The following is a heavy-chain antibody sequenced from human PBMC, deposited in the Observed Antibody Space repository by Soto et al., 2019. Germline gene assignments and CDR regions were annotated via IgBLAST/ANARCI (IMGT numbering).Heavy chain of an antibody. Sequence: ASVKVSCKASGGTFSSYAISWVRQAPGQGLEWMGGIIPIFGTANYAQKFQGRVTITADESTSTAYMELSSLRSEDTAVYYCARESSDITIFQAWGQGTLVTVSS. CDR2: IIPIFGTA. CDR1: GGTFSSYA. D-gene: IGHD3-9*01. CDR3: ARESSDITIFQA. V-gene: IGHV1-69*13. J-gene: IGHJ5*02.